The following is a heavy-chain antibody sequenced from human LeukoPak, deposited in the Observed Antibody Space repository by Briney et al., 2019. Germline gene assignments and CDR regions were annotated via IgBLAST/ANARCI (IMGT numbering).Heavy chain of an antibody. V-gene: IGHV1-2*02. CDR2: INPNSGGT. CDR1: GYTFTGYY. Sequence: GASVKVSCKASGYTFTGYYMHWVRQAPGQGLEWMGWINPNSGGTNYAQKCQGRGTMPRDTSISTAYMELSRLRSDDPAVYYCARDQEGSSGYRLYYYYYMDVWGKGTTVTVSS. J-gene: IGHJ6*03. CDR3: ARDQEGSSGYRLYYYYYMDV. D-gene: IGHD3-22*01.